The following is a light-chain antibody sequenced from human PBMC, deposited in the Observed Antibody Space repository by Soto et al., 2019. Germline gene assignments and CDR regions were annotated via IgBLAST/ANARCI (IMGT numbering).Light chain of an antibody. J-gene: IGLJ1*01. CDR2: EDN. Sequence: QSVLTQPASVSGSPGQSITISCTGTNSDVGNYNLVSWYQQYPGKAPKLMIYEDNNLPSGISNRFSGSKSGNTASLTISGLQAEDEADYYCCSYAGSVTYVFGTGTKLTVL. V-gene: IGLV2-23*01. CDR1: NSDVGNYNL. CDR3: CSYAGSVTYV.